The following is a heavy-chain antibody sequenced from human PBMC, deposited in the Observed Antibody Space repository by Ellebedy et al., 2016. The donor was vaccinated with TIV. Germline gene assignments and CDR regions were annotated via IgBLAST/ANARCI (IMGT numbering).Heavy chain of an antibody. Sequence: ASVKVSXXASGYTFTGYYMHWVRQAPGQGLEWMGWINPNSGGTNYAQKFQGRVTMTRNTSISTAYMELSSLRSEDTAVYYCARGNHYWGQGTLVTVSS. V-gene: IGHV1-2*02. CDR1: GYTFTGYY. J-gene: IGHJ4*02. CDR3: ARGNHY. CDR2: INPNSGGT.